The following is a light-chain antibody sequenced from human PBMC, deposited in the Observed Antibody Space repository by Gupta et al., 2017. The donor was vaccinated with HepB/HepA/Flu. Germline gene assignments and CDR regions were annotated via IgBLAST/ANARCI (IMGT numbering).Light chain of an antibody. CDR2: GAS. CDR3: QQYGRSPLT. CDR1: QSVSSSY. V-gene: IGKV3-20*01. Sequence: SLSPGERATLSCRASQSVSSSYLAWYQQKPGQAPRLLIYGASSRATGIPDRFSGSGSGTDFTLTISRLEPEDFAVYYCQQYGRSPLTFGGGTKVEIK. J-gene: IGKJ4*01.